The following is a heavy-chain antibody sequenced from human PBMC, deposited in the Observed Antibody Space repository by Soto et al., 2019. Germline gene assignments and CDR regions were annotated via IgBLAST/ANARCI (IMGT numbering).Heavy chain of an antibody. CDR3: ATVFSSGWYVDY. CDR2: FDPEDGET. V-gene: IGHV1-24*01. J-gene: IGHJ4*02. D-gene: IGHD6-19*01. CDR1: GYTLTELF. Sequence: GALLQVSRKGSGYTLTELFMHWVRTAPGKGLEWMGGFDPEDGETIYAQKFQGRVTMTEDTSTDTAYMELSSLRSEDTAVYYCATVFSSGWYVDYWGQGTLVTVSS.